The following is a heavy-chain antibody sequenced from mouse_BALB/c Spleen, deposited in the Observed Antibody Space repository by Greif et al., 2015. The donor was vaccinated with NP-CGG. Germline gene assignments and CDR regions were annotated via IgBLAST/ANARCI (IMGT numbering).Heavy chain of an antibody. V-gene: IGHV1-55*01. CDR2: IYPGSGST. J-gene: IGHJ4*01. CDR3: ARMITTRDYAMTT. Sequence: VQLQQSGAELVKPGTSVKLSCKASGYNFTSYWINWVKLRPGQGLEWIGDIYPGSGSTNYNEKFKSKATLTVDTSSSTAYMQLSSLASEDSALYYCARMITTRDYAMTTGVKEPQSPSPQ. D-gene: IGHD2-4*01. CDR1: GYNFTSYW.